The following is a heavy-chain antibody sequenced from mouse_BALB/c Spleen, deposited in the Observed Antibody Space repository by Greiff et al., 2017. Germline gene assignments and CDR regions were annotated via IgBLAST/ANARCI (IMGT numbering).Heavy chain of an antibody. CDR1: GYTFTSYW. CDR2: INPSNGRT. Sequence: VQLQQPGAELVKPGASVKLSCKASGYTFTSYWMHWVKQRPGQGLGWIGEINPSNGRTNYNEKFKSKATLTVDKSSSTAYMQLSSLTAEDSAVYYCARPLHSGYAMDYGGQGTSVTVSS. V-gene: IGHV1S81*02. D-gene: IGHD3-1*01. J-gene: IGHJ4*01. CDR3: ARPLHSGYAMDY.